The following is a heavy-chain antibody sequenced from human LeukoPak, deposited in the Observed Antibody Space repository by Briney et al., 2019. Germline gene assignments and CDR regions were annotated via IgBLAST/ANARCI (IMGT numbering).Heavy chain of an antibody. CDR3: AREGRDSSGYPQLYYFDY. D-gene: IGHD3-22*01. Sequence: SETLSLTCTVSGGSISSYYWSWIRQPPGKGLEWIGYIYYSGSTNYNPSLKSRVTISVDTSKNQFSLKLSSVTAADTAVYYCAREGRDSSGYPQLYYFDYWGQGTLVTVSS. CDR1: GGSISSYY. J-gene: IGHJ4*02. V-gene: IGHV4-59*01. CDR2: IYYSGST.